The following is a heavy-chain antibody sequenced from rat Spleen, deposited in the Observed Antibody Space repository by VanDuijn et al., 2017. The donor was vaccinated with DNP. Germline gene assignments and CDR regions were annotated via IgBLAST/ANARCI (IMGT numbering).Heavy chain of an antibody. V-gene: IGHV5-22*01. CDR1: GFTFSDYY. CDR3: ARRYNSGYYFDY. J-gene: IGHJ2*01. CDR2: IRYDGGST. D-gene: IGHD4-3*01. Sequence: EVQLVESGGGLVQPGRSLKVSCAASGFTFSDYYMAWVRQAPTKGLEWVAYIRYDGGSTYYGDSVKGRFTISRDNAKSTLYLQMTGLRSEDMATYYCARRYNSGYYFDYWGQGVMVTVSS.